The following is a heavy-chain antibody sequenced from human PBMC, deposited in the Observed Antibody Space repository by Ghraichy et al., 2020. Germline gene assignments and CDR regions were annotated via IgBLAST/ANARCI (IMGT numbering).Heavy chain of an antibody. CDR2: IYYSGST. D-gene: IGHD1-26*01. V-gene: IGHV4-59*08. CDR3: ASRGIVGATKLSGYFDY. Sequence: SETLSLTCTVSGGSISSYYWSWIRQPPGKGLEWIGYIYYSGSTNYNPSLKSRVTISVDTSKNQFSLKLSSVTAADTAVYYCASRGIVGATKLSGYFDYWGQGALVTVSS. J-gene: IGHJ4*02. CDR1: GGSISSYY.